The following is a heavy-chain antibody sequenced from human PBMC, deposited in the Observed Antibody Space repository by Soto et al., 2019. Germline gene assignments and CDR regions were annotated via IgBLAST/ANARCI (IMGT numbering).Heavy chain of an antibody. Sequence: GXSLRLSCAASGFTLSDSYLSWLRQAPVKGLEWVSCISSGGSTIYYADSVKGRFTISRDNAKNSLYLQLNSLSADDTAVYFCARGSRSTDCWGQGTLVTVSS. J-gene: IGHJ4*02. V-gene: IGHV3-11*01. CDR1: GFTLSDSY. CDR3: ARGSRSTDC. D-gene: IGHD2-2*01. CDR2: ISSGGSTI.